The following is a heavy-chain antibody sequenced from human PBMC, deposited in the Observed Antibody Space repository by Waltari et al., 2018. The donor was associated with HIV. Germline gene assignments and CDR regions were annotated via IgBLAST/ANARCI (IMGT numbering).Heavy chain of an antibody. D-gene: IGHD6-19*01. Sequence: QVQLQESGPGLVKPSQTLSLTCAVSGVSISSGSYYWSWIRQPAGKGLEWIGRIYTSGSTNYTPSLRSRVTISVDTSKNLFSLKLNSVTAADTAVYYCARYSSGWFVFDHWGQGILVTVSS. V-gene: IGHV4-61*02. CDR1: GVSISSGSYY. CDR2: IYTSGST. J-gene: IGHJ4*02. CDR3: ARYSSGWFVFDH.